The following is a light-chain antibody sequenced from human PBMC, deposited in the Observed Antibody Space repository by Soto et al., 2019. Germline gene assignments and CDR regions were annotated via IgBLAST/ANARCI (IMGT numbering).Light chain of an antibody. CDR3: CLYAVTFYV. CDR2: EVT. V-gene: IGLV2-8*01. Sequence: QSALTQPPSASGSPGQSVTISCTGTSTDHYGSNYVSWYQQHPGKVPKLIIYEVTQRPSGVPDRFSGSKSGNTASLTVSGLQAEDEADYYCCLYAVTFYVFGTGTKLTVL. CDR1: STDHYGSNY. J-gene: IGLJ1*01.